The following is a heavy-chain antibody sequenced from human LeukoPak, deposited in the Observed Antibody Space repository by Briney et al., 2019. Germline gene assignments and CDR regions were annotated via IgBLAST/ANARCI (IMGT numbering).Heavy chain of an antibody. CDR1: GFTFSSYA. CDR3: AKGQGTLYSSGSPGYNLWY. CDR2: ISGSGGST. J-gene: IGHJ4*02. D-gene: IGHD6-19*01. Sequence: GGSLRLSCAASGFTFSSYAMSWVRQAPGKGLEWVSAISGSGGSTYYADSVKGRFTISRDNSKNTLYLQMNSLRAEDTAVYYCAKGQGTLYSSGSPGYNLWYWGQGTLVTVSS. V-gene: IGHV3-23*01.